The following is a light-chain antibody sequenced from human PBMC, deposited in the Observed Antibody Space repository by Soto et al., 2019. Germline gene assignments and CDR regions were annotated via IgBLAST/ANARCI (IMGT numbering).Light chain of an antibody. CDR3: QQYNNWHPLT. CDR1: QSVSSY. J-gene: IGKJ4*01. Sequence: ILFTHSPCTLTFSPXXKTXRSSXXSQSVSSYLAWYQQKPGQAPRLLIYDASNRATGIPARFSGSGSGTEFTLTISSLQSKDFAVYYCQQYNNWHPLTFGGGTKVDIK. CDR2: DAS. V-gene: IGKV3D-15*01.